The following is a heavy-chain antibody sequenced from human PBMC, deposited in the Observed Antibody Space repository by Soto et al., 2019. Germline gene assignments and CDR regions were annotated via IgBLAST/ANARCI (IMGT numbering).Heavy chain of an antibody. CDR1: GFTLSSYA. Sequence: GGSLRLSCAASGFTLSSYAMSWVRQAPGKGLEWVSSISSSSSNIYYADSVKGRFTISRDNAKNSLYLQMNSLRAEDTAVYYCARVTVFNWFDPWGQGTLVTVSS. V-gene: IGHV3-21*01. J-gene: IGHJ5*02. D-gene: IGHD3-10*01. CDR2: ISSSSSNI. CDR3: ARVTVFNWFDP.